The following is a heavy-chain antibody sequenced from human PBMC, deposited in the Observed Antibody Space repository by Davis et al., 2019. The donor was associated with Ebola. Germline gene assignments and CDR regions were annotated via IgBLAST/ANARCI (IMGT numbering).Heavy chain of an antibody. V-gene: IGHV3-48*03. J-gene: IGHJ4*02. CDR2: ISSSGSTI. CDR1: GFTFSSYE. D-gene: IGHD2-2*01. CDR3: ARAPFVPAAEYYFDY. Sequence: PGGSLRLSCAASGFTFSSYEMNWVRQAPGKGLEWVSYISSSGSTIYYADSVKGRFTISRDNAKNSLCLQMNSLRAEDTAVYYCARAPFVPAAEYYFDYWGQGTLVTVSS.